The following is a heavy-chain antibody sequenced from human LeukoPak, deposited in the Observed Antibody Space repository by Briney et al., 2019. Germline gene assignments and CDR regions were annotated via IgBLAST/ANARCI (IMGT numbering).Heavy chain of an antibody. CDR1: GYTFTGYY. V-gene: IGHV1-2*02. Sequence: APVKVSCKASGYTFTGYYMHWVRQAPGQGLEWMGWINPNSGGTNYAQKFQGRVTMTRDTSISTAYMELSRLRSDDTAVYYCAREGEPGVGDYLPNYFDYWGQGTLVTVSS. J-gene: IGHJ4*02. CDR2: INPNSGGT. CDR3: AREGEPGVGDYLPNYFDY. D-gene: IGHD4-17*01.